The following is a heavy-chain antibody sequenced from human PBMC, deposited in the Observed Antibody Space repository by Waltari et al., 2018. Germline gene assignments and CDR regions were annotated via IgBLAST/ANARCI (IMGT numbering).Heavy chain of an antibody. CDR3: ARDAAGSGVFDY. D-gene: IGHD2-8*02. Sequence: QLVESGGGLVKPGGSLRLSCAASGFTFSSYSMNWVRQAPGKGLEWVSSISSSSSYIYYADSVKGRFTISRDNAKNSLYLQMNSLRAEDTAVYYCARDAAGSGVFDYWGQGTLVTVSS. V-gene: IGHV3-21*01. J-gene: IGHJ4*02. CDR1: GFTFSSYS. CDR2: ISSSSSYI.